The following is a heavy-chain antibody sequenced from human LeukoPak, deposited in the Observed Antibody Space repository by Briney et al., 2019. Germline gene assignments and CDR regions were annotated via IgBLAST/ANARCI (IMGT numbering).Heavy chain of an antibody. V-gene: IGHV3-21*01. CDR2: ISSSSSYI. CDR1: GFTFSSYS. J-gene: IGHJ6*02. D-gene: IGHD2-2*01. CDR3: ARDRYQLLFGYYYYGMDV. Sequence: GGSLRLSCAASGFTFSSYSMNWVRQAPGKGLEGVSSISSSSSYIYYADSVKGRFTNYSDNAKNSLYLQMNSLRAEDTPVYYCARDRYQLLFGYYYYGMDVWGQGTTVTVSS.